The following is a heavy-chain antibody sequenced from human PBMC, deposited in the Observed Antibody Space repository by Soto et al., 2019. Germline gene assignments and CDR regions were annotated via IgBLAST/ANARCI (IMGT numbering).Heavy chain of an antibody. V-gene: IGHV4-31*03. CDR1: GGSVSGGGYY. CDR3: AGSHACSMFDY. Sequence: QVQLQESGPGLVKPSQTLSLTYSVSGGSVSGGGYYWIWIRQLPGKGLERIGYIYHTGNAYYNPSLKSRLTLLLDTSKNKFSLRLTSVPAADTAMYYCAGSHACSMFDYWVQGTLDTVSS. D-gene: IGHD1-26*01. J-gene: IGHJ4*02. CDR2: IYHTGNA.